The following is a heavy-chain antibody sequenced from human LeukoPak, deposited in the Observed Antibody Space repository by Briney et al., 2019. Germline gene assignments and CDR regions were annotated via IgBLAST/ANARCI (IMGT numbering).Heavy chain of an antibody. CDR1: GYTFTGYY. Sequence: GASVKVSCKASGYTFTGYYIHWVRQAPGQGLQWMGWINLNSGGTNYAQKFQGRVTMTRDTSISTGYMELRRLRSDDTAVYYCAAALDLDYNMISDYWGHGTLVTVSS. CDR2: INLNSGGT. CDR3: AAALDLDYNMISDY. V-gene: IGHV1-2*02. D-gene: IGHD4-11*01. J-gene: IGHJ4*01.